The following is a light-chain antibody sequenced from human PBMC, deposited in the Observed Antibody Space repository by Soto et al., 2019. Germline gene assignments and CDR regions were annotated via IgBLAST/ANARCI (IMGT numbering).Light chain of an antibody. J-gene: IGKJ2*01. V-gene: IGKV1-5*01. CDR1: QSISSW. Sequence: DILMTQSPSTLSASVGDRVTITCRASQSISSWLAWYQQKPGKAPKLLIYDASSLESGVPSRFSGSGSGTEFTLTISSLQPDDFATYYCQQYNRRYTFGQGTKLEIK. CDR3: QQYNRRYT. CDR2: DAS.